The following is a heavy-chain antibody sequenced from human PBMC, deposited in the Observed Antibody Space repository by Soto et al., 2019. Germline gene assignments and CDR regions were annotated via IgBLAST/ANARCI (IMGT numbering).Heavy chain of an antibody. CDR2: ISTNGGST. D-gene: IGHD3-22*01. V-gene: IGHV3-64D*06. J-gene: IGHJ4*02. Sequence: GGYLRLSCSASGFTFSSYPMHWVRQAPGKGLEYVSSISTNGGSTHYADSVKGRFTISRDNSKNTQYLQMSSLRADDTAVYYCVKGEYYYDSSGYYPFDYWGQGT. CDR3: VKGEYYYDSSGYYPFDY. CDR1: GFTFSSYP.